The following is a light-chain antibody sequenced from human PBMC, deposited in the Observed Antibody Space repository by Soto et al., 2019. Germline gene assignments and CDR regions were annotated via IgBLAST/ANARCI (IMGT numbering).Light chain of an antibody. CDR2: AAS. V-gene: IGKV1-13*02. Sequence: AIQVTQSPSSLSASVGDRVTITCRTSQGIRSALGWYQQKPGKVPKLLIYAASALQSGVPSRFSGSGSGKDFTLTISSLQPEDFATYYCQQLNSYPLTFGGGKKVEIX. J-gene: IGKJ4*01. CDR1: QGIRSA. CDR3: QQLNSYPLT.